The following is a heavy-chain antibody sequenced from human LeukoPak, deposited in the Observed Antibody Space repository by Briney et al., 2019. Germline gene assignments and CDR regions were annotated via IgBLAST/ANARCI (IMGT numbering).Heavy chain of an antibody. CDR2: INPNSGGT. V-gene: IGHV1-2*02. D-gene: IGHD3-22*01. CDR3: ARDGYYYDSSGVKFDY. J-gene: IGHJ4*02. Sequence: ASVKVSCKASGYTFTGYYMHWVRQAPGQGLEWMGWINPNSGGTNYAQKFQGRVTMTRDTSISTAYMELSRLRSDDTAVYYCARDGYYYDSSGVKFDYWGQGTLVTVSS. CDR1: GYTFTGYY.